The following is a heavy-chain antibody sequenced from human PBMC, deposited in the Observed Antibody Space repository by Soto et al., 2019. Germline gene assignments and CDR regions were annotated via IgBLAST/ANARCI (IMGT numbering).Heavy chain of an antibody. J-gene: IGHJ5*02. Sequence: QVQLVQSGAEVKKPGASVKVSCKVSGYTLNEVAMHWVRQAPGKGLEWLGGFEPDEAETIYAQHFQGRVTMTEDTSTDTVYMELSSLRYEDTTLYFCTTYHGDYNFDHWGQGTLVTVSS. CDR2: FEPDEAET. CDR3: TTYHGDYNFDH. CDR1: GYTLNEVA. V-gene: IGHV1-24*01. D-gene: IGHD4-17*01.